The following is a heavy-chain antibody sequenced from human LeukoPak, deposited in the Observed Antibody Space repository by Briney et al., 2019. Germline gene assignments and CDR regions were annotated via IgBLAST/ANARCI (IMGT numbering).Heavy chain of an antibody. J-gene: IGHJ4*02. Sequence: GGSLRLSCAASGFTFSAYSMNWVRQAPGKGLEWLSYISETSSTIYYADSVKGRFSISRDNAKNSLYLHMNSLRAEDTAVYYCARDYGGSSPFDYWGQGTLVTVSS. CDR3: ARDYGGSSPFDY. CDR1: GFTFSAYS. V-gene: IGHV3-48*01. D-gene: IGHD4-23*01. CDR2: ISETSSTI.